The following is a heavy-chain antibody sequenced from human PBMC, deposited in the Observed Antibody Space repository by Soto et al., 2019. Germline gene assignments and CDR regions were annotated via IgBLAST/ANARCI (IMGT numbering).Heavy chain of an antibody. D-gene: IGHD3-22*01. Sequence: SVKVSCKASGGTFSSYAISWVRQAPGQGLEWMGGIIPIFGTANCAQKFQGRVTITADESTSTAYMELSSLRSEDTAVYYCAGQYYYDSSGYYQLDYWGQGTLVTVSS. V-gene: IGHV1-69*13. J-gene: IGHJ4*02. CDR2: IIPIFGTA. CDR3: AGQYYYDSSGYYQLDY. CDR1: GGTFSSYA.